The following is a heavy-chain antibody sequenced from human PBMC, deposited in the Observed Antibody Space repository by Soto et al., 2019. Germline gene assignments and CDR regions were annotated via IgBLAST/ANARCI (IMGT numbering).Heavy chain of an antibody. CDR2: IYPGDSDT. Sequence: GESLKISCKGSGYSFTSYWIGWVRQMPGKGLEWMGIIYPGDSDTRYSPSFQGQVTISADKSISTAYLQWSSLKASDTAMYYCARRGDCSGGSCYPSKNYYYYGMDVWGQGTTVTVSS. J-gene: IGHJ6*02. D-gene: IGHD2-15*01. CDR3: ARRGDCSGGSCYPSKNYYYYGMDV. CDR1: GYSFTSYW. V-gene: IGHV5-51*01.